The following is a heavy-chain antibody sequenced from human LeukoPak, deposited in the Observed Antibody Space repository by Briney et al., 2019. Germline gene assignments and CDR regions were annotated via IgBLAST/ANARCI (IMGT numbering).Heavy chain of an antibody. D-gene: IGHD1-1*01. Sequence: PSDTLSLTCTVSGGSISSSSYHWGWLRPPPGKGLEWIGSIYYSGSTYYNPSLKSRVTISVDTSKNQFSLKLSSVTAADTAVYYCARHLQRTWFDPWGQGTLVTVSS. CDR3: ARHLQRTWFDP. J-gene: IGHJ5*02. V-gene: IGHV4-39*01. CDR2: IYYSGST. CDR1: GGSISSSSYH.